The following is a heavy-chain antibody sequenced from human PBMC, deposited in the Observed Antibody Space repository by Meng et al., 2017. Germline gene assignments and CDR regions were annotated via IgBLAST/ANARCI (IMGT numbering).Heavy chain of an antibody. J-gene: IGHJ4*02. CDR3: ATGAAAADH. Sequence: VQLVESGGGLVQPGGSLRLSCAASGFTFNNYWMHWVRQVPGKGLVWVSRISGDGSITNYADSVKGRFTISRDNAKNTLYLQMNSLRPEDTAVYFCATGAAAADHWGQGTLVTVSS. D-gene: IGHD6-13*01. CDR1: GFTFNNYW. V-gene: IGHV3-74*01. CDR2: ISGDGSIT.